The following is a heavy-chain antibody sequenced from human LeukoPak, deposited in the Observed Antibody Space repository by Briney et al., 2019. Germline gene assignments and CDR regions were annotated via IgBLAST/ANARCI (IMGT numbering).Heavy chain of an antibody. J-gene: IGHJ6*03. Sequence: GGSLRLSCTASGFTFGDYAMSWVRQAPGKGLEWVGFIRSKAYGGTTEYAASVKGRFTISRDDSKSIAYLQMNSLKTEDTAVYYCARAAAGDYYYYYMDVWGKGTTVTISS. CDR2: IRSKAYGGTT. D-gene: IGHD6-13*01. CDR3: ARAAAGDYYYYYMDV. V-gene: IGHV3-49*04. CDR1: GFTFGDYA.